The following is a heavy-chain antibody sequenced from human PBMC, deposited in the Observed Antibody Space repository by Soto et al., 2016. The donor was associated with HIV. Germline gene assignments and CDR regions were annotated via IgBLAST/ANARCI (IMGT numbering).Heavy chain of an antibody. CDR3: TTAPGIAAAGNWFDP. Sequence: EVQLVESGGGLVKPGGSLRLSCAASGFTFSNAWMSWVRQAPGKGLEWFGRIKSKTDGGTTDYAAPVKGRFTISRDDSKNTLYLQMNSLKTEDTAVYYCTTAPGIAAAGNWFDPWGQGTLVTVSS. V-gene: IGHV3-15*01. CDR2: IKSKTDGGTT. D-gene: IGHD6-13*01. CDR1: GFTFSNAW. J-gene: IGHJ5*02.